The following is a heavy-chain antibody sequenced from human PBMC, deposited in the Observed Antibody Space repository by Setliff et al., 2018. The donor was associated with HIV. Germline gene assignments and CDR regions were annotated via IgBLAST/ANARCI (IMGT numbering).Heavy chain of an antibody. Sequence: SETLSLTCAVSGYSISSGYYWGLIRQPPGKGLEWIGSIYHSGSTYYNPSLKSRVTISVDTSKNQFSLKLSSVTAADTAVYYCAIHRWLVVAFDIWGQGTMVTVSS. J-gene: IGHJ3*02. D-gene: IGHD6-19*01. V-gene: IGHV4-38-2*01. CDR3: AIHRWLVVAFDI. CDR2: IYHSGST. CDR1: GYSISSGYY.